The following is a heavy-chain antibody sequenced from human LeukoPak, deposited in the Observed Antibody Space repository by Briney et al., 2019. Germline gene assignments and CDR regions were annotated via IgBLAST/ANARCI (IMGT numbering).Heavy chain of an antibody. V-gene: IGHV3-64D*06. CDR1: GFTFSAYF. D-gene: IGHD2-8*01. J-gene: IGHJ4*02. CDR3: VKDLNGTWSFDY. Sequence: GGSLRLSCSASGFTFSAYFMHWVRQAPGKGLEYVSSISCNEYDTYYADSVKGRFTISRDNSKNTLFLQMSSLRAEDTAVYYCVKDLNGTWSFDYWGQGTLVTVSS. CDR2: ISCNEYDT.